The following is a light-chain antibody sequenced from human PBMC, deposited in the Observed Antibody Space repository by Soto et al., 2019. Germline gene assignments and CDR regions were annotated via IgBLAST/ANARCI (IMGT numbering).Light chain of an antibody. Sequence: DIQMTQSPSTLSASVGDRVTLTCRASRSITNWLAWFQQKPGKAPKLLIYDASNLESGVPSRFSGSGSGTEFTLSISSLQPDDFGTYYCQHYSTDPYTFGPGTIVDLK. J-gene: IGKJ3*01. CDR1: RSITNW. V-gene: IGKV1-5*01. CDR2: DAS. CDR3: QHYSTDPYT.